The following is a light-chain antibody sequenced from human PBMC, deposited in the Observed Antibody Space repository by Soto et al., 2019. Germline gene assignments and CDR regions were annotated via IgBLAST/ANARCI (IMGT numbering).Light chain of an antibody. J-gene: IGLJ3*02. Sequence: QSVLTQPASVSGSPGQSITISCTGTSSDVGGYNYVSWYQQHPGKAPKLMIYEVSNRPSGVSNRFSGSKSGNTASLTISGRQAADEAAYYCSSYTSSSTQVFGGGTKLTVL. CDR2: EVS. CDR1: SSDVGGYNY. V-gene: IGLV2-14*01. CDR3: SSYTSSSTQV.